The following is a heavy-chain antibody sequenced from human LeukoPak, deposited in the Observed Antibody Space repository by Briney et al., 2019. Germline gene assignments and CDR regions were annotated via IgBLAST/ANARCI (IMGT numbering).Heavy chain of an antibody. CDR2: IYYSGST. CDR1: GGSISSGGYY. D-gene: IGHD3-22*01. J-gene: IGHJ3*02. CDR3: ARVGDSSVAFDI. V-gene: IGHV4-31*03. Sequence: SQTLSLTCTVSGGSISSGGYYWSWIRQHPWKGLEWIGYIYYSGSTYYNPSLKSRVTISVDTSKNQFSLKLSSVTAADTAVYYCARVGDSSVAFDIWGQGTMVTVSS.